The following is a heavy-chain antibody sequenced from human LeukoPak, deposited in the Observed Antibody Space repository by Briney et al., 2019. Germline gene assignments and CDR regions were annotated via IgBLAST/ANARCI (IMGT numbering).Heavy chain of an antibody. V-gene: IGHV4-39*01. CDR2: IYYSGST. J-gene: IGHJ4*02. CDR3: ATNTSDTAFDY. D-gene: IGHD6-19*01. CDR1: GGSITSGRYY. Sequence: SETLSLTCAVSGGSITSGRYYWGWIRQPPGKGLEWIGSIYYSGSTSHNPSLKSRVTISVDTSKSQFSLRLSSVTAADTAVYYCATNTSDTAFDYWGPGTLVTVSS.